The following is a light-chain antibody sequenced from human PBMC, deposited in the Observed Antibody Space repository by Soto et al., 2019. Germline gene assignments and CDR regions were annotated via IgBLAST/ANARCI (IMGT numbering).Light chain of an antibody. CDR1: QPIDRKF. CDR3: QRFDASLFT. Sequence: EVVLTQSPGTLSLSPGERATLSCRASQPIDRKFLAWYQQKPGQAPRLLIHGASTRATGVPDRFSGSGSERDFSLTFSSLEPEDFAVYFCQRFDASLFTFGGGTKVDIK. V-gene: IGKV3-20*01. J-gene: IGKJ4*01. CDR2: GAS.